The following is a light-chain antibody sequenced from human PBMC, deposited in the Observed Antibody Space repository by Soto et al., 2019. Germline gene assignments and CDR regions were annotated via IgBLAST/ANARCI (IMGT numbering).Light chain of an antibody. J-gene: IGKJ4*01. CDR2: DAS. Sequence: ELVGTQSPPTLSVSPGAGASRSCRASQTFSGNLAWYQQKSGKAPRLLIYDASNRATGTPARLSGSGSGTDFTLTIRSLEPEYYAVDYCQQRYVWLTFGGGTKVEIK. CDR3: QQRYVWLT. V-gene: IGKV3-11*01. CDR1: QTFSGN.